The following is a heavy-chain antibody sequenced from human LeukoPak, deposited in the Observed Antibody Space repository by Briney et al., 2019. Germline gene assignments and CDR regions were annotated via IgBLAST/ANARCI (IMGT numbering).Heavy chain of an antibody. Sequence: PGGSLRLSCAASGFTFSSYWMTWVRQAPGKGLEWVSYISTSSSIVYYADSVKGRFTISRDNAKKSLYLQMNSLRDDDTGVYYCARKGPYGDYVYYFDYWGQGTLVTVSS. CDR3: ARKGPYGDYVYYFDY. D-gene: IGHD4-17*01. V-gene: IGHV3-48*02. CDR1: GFTFSSYW. CDR2: ISTSSSIV. J-gene: IGHJ4*02.